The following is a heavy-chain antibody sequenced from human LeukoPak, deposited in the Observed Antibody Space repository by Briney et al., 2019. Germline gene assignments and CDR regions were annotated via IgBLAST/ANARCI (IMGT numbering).Heavy chain of an antibody. CDR1: GFIFSHAW. V-gene: IGHV3-15*01. J-gene: IGHJ4*02. CDR2: IRSGGAR. D-gene: IGHD3-16*02. CDR3: AVDTPVIDAQIDY. Sequence: KPVGSLRLSCTASGFIFSHAWMNWVRQAPGKGLQWLGRIRSGGAREYAAPAQGRFTNSRDDSRNTVYLEMNNLDTDDTAVYFCAVDTPVIDAQIDYWGQGTLVTVSS.